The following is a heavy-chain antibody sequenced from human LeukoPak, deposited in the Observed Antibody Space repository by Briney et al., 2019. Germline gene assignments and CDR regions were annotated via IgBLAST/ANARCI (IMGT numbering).Heavy chain of an antibody. Sequence: GGSLRLSCAASGFTFYNYAMHWVRQAPGKGLEWVSGITWNSDTIGYADSVKGRFTISRDNAENSLYLQMNSLRAEDTALYYCAKDLGPGSMATSPGFDYWGQGTLVTVSS. CDR1: GFTFYNYA. D-gene: IGHD5-24*01. CDR3: AKDLGPGSMATSPGFDY. J-gene: IGHJ4*02. CDR2: ITWNSDTI. V-gene: IGHV3-9*01.